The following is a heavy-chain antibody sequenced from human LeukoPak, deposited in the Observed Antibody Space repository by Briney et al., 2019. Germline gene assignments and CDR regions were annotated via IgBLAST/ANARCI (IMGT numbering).Heavy chain of an antibody. D-gene: IGHD3-10*01. J-gene: IGHJ4*02. CDR2: ISYDGSNK. CDR3: AKGLLRDGSGSPNY. CDR1: GFTFSSYG. V-gene: IGHV3-30*18. Sequence: GRSLRLSCAASGFTFSSYGMHWVRQAPGKGLEWGAVISYDGSNKYYADSVKGRFTISRDNSKNTLYLQMNSLRAEDTAVYYCAKGLLRDGSGSPNYWGQGTLVTVSS.